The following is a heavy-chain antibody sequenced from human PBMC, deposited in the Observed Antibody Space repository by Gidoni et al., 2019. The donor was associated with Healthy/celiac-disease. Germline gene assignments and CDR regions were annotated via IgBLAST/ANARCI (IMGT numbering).Heavy chain of an antibody. D-gene: IGHD5-18*01. J-gene: IGHJ4*02. Sequence: EVQLVASGGGLVKPVGSLRLSCAASAVTFSSYSMNWVRQAPGKGLEWVSSISSSSSYIYYADSVKGRFTISRDNAKNSLYLQMNSLRAEDTAVYYCASSNSYGYFSFDYWGQGTLVTVSS. CDR1: AVTFSSYS. CDR2: ISSSSSYI. V-gene: IGHV3-21*01. CDR3: ASSNSYGYFSFDY.